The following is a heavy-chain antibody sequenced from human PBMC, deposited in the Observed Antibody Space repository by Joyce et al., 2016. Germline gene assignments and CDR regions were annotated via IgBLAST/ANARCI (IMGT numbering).Heavy chain of an antibody. V-gene: IGHV5-10-1*03. CDR1: GYRFPHSW. D-gene: IGHD3-22*01. CDR2: IVPFDSHT. Sequence: EVQLVQSGAEVKKPGDSLRISCKGSGYRFPHSWITWVRQMPGKGLEWMGRIVPFDSHTHYSPSFQGHVTISADKSINTAYLQWSNLKASDTAMYYCAIYNLYYYDTSGWGQGTLVTVSS. CDR3: AIYNLYYYDTSG. J-gene: IGHJ4*02.